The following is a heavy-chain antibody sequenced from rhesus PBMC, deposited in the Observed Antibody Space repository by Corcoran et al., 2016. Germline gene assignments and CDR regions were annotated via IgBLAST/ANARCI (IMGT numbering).Heavy chain of an antibody. J-gene: IGHJ6*01. Sequence: QVQLQESGPGVVKPSETLSLTCAVSGGSISSGYDWSWIRQPPGKGLEWIGYFYGSSGSTKYNPSLKNRVTISKDASKNQFSLKLSSVTAADTAVYYCAREWGNGNYGLDSWGQGVVVTVSS. V-gene: IGHV4-76*01. CDR2: FYGSSGST. D-gene: IGHD1-14*01. CDR1: GGSISSGYD. CDR3: AREWGNGNYGLDS.